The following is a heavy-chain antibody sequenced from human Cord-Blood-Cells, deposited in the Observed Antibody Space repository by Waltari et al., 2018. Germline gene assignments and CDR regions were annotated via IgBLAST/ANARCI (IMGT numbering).Heavy chain of an antibody. CDR1: GYTFTSYG. CDR2: MNPNSGNT. J-gene: IGHJ3*02. D-gene: IGHD7-27*01. CDR3: ARGSVEPSRWGAFDI. V-gene: IGHV1-8*03. Sequence: QVQLVRSGAEVKKPGASVKVFCKASGYTFTSYGINWLRQATGQGLEWMGWMNPNSGNTGDAPKFQGRVTITRNTSISTAYMELSSLRSEETAVYYCARGSVEPSRWGAFDISGQGTMVTVSS.